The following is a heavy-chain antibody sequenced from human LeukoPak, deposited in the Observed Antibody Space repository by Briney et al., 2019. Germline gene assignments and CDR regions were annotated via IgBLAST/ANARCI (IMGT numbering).Heavy chain of an antibody. CDR1: GFTFSSYA. V-gene: IGHV3-21*01. D-gene: IGHD3/OR15-3a*01. J-gene: IGHJ6*02. CDR2: ISSDSNYI. Sequence: GGSLRLSCAASGFTFSSYAMSWVRQAPGKGLEWVSSISSDSNYIYYADSLKGRFTISRDNAENSLYLQMISLRAEDTAVYYCARVAFGLYVMDVWGQGTTVTVSS. CDR3: ARVAFGLYVMDV.